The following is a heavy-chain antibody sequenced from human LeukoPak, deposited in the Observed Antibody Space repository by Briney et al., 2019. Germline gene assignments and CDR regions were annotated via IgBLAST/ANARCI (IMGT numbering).Heavy chain of an antibody. Sequence: GDSLRLSCAASGFTFSGYSMNWVRQAPGQGLESLSSISSGSSYIYYADSVKGRFTISRDNAKNSLFLQMNSLRAEDTAVYCCARSTGHCGGDCLSVEHFQHWGPGTLVTVSS. CDR1: GFTFSGYS. CDR2: ISSGSSYI. D-gene: IGHD2-21*02. V-gene: IGHV3-21*01. J-gene: IGHJ1*01. CDR3: ARSTGHCGGDCLSVEHFQH.